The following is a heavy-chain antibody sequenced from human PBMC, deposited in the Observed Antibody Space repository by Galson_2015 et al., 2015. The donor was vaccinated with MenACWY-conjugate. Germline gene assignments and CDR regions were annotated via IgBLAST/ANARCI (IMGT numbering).Heavy chain of an antibody. CDR1: GDSFNTYR. V-gene: IGHV1-69*13. D-gene: IGHD4-17*01. CDR2: IIPVFHTT. J-gene: IGHJ4*02. Sequence: SVKVSCKASGDSFNTYRFNWIRQAPGQGPEWLGGIIPVFHTTDYAQRFQGRPTITADESTSTVYMELSSLRSDDTAIYYCARPGGDYEQRTFFDYWGQGTLVTVSS. CDR3: ARPGGDYEQRTFFDY.